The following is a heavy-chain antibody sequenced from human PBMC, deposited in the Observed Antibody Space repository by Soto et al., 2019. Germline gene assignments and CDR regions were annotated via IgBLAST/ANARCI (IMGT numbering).Heavy chain of an antibody. V-gene: IGHV3-23*01. CDR3: AKDGPRYSEGGWYDY. CDR2: VSGSGGTS. D-gene: IGHD6-19*01. J-gene: IGHJ4*02. CDR1: GFMFSSFA. Sequence: PGGSLRLSCAASGFMFSSFAMTWVRQAPGKGLEWVSTVSGSGGTSYYADSVKGRFTISRDNSKNTLYLQMNSLRAEDTAVYYCAKDGPRYSEGGWYDYWGQGTLVTVSS.